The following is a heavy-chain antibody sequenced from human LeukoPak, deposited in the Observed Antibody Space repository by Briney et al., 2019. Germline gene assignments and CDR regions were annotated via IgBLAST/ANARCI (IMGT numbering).Heavy chain of an antibody. CDR1: GYSVSSGFF. D-gene: IGHD1-1*01. V-gene: IGHV4-38-2*01. Sequence: SETLSLTCAVSGYSVSSGFFWGWIRQPPGKGLEWIATLYNNGNSHYNPSLKRRVTISVDTSKNQFSLKMSSVTAADTAVYYCTRGVALSDHGIIYSWGQGTLASVSS. CDR3: TRGVALSDHGIIYS. CDR2: LYNNGNS. J-gene: IGHJ4*02.